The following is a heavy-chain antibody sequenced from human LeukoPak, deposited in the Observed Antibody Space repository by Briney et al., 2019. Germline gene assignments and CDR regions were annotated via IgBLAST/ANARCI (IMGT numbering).Heavy chain of an antibody. CDR3: ARFRSGSYFDY. D-gene: IGHD1-26*01. V-gene: IGHV3-48*01. CDR2: ISSSNSTI. CDR1: GFTFSSYS. Sequence: GGSLRLSXSASGFTFSSYSMNWVRQAPGEGLEWVSYISSSNSTIYYADSVKGRFTISRDNAKNSLYLQMNSLRAEDTAVYYCARFRSGSYFDYWGQGTLVTVSS. J-gene: IGHJ4*02.